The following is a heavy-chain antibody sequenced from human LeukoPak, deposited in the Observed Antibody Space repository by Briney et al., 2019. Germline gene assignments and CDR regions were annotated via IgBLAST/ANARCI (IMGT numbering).Heavy chain of an antibody. J-gene: IGHJ4*02. Sequence: SVKVSCKASGGTFSSYAISWVRQAPGQGLEWMGGIIPIFGTANYAQKFQGRVTITADKSTSTAYMELSSLRSEDTAVYYCAKDTVSSDTIAPDHWGQGTLVTVSS. D-gene: IGHD2-2*01. CDR1: GGTFSSYA. V-gene: IGHV1-69*06. CDR3: AKDTVSSDTIAPDH. CDR2: IIPIFGTA.